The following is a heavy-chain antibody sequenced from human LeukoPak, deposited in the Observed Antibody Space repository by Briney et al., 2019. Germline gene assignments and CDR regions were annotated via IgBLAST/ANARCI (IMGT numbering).Heavy chain of an antibody. CDR3: ARHYSSGWYGLSGFDY. V-gene: IGHV5-51*01. CDR1: GYNFTSYW. J-gene: IGHJ4*02. CDR2: IYPGDSDT. D-gene: IGHD6-19*01. Sequence: PGESLKISCKGSGYNFTSYWIGWVRQMPGKGLEWMGIIYPGDSDTRYRPYFQGQVTISADKSISTAYLQWSSLKASDTAMYYCARHYSSGWYGLSGFDYWGQGTLVTVSS.